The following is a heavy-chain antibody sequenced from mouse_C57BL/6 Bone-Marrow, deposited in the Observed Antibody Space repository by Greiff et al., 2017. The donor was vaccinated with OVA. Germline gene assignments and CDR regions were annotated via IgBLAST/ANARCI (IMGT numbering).Heavy chain of an antibody. D-gene: IGHD2-4*01. Sequence: VQLQQSGAELVRPGPSVKVSCKASGYAFTNYLIEWVKQRPGQGLEWIGVINPGSGGTNYNEKFKGKATLTADKSSSTAYMQLSSLTSEDSAVYFCARDYDYSYAMDYWGQGTSVTVSS. J-gene: IGHJ4*01. CDR2: INPGSGGT. V-gene: IGHV1-54*01. CDR3: ARDYDYSYAMDY. CDR1: GYAFTNYL.